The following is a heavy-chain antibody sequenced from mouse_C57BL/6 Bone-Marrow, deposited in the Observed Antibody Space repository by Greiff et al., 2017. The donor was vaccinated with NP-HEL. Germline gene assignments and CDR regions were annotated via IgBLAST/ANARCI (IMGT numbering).Heavy chain of an antibody. CDR3: ARTFYYDYADDSVCAMDY. Sequence: EVKLVEPGGGLVQPGGSLSLSCAASGFTFTDYYMSWVRQPPGQALEWMGFIRNKANGYTTEYSVSVKGRFTISKYNSKTILYLKIMALRAAAISTYYCARTFYYDYADDSVCAMDYWGQGTSVTVSS. CDR2: IRNKANGYTT. J-gene: IGHJ4*01. CDR1: GFTFTDYY. D-gene: IGHD2-4*01. V-gene: IGHV7-3*01.